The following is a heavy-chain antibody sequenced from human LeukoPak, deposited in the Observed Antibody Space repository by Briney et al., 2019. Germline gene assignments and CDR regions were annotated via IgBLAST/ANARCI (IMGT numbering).Heavy chain of an antibody. D-gene: IGHD4-17*01. CDR1: GFTFSSYW. J-gene: IGHJ4*02. Sequence: RRSLRLSCAASGFTFSSYWMSWVRQAPGKGLEWVANIKQDGSEKYYVDSVKGRFTISRDNAKNSLYLQMNSLRAEDTAVYYCARESKGRSKIDYWGQGTLVTVSS. V-gene: IGHV3-7*01. CDR3: ARESKGRSKIDY. CDR2: IKQDGSEK.